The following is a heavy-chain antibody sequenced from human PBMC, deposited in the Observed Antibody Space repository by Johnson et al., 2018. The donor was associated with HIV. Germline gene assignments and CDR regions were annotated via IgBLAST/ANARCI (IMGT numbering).Heavy chain of an antibody. CDR3: AKTYYYDSSGSRAFDI. V-gene: IGHV3-30*02. CDR1: GFTFSNYG. Sequence: VQLVESGGGVVQPVGSLRLSCAASGFTFSNYGMHWVRQAPGKGLEWVAFIRYDGSNKYYADSVKGRFTISRDNSKNTLYLQMNSLRADDTAVYYCAKTYYYDSSGSRAFDIWGQGTMVTVSS. D-gene: IGHD3-22*01. CDR2: IRYDGSNK. J-gene: IGHJ3*02.